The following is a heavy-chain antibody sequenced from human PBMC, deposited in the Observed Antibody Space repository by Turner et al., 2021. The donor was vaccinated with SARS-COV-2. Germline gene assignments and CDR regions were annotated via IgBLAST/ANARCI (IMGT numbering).Heavy chain of an antibody. J-gene: IGHJ4*02. Sequence: QVQLVQSGAELNKPGASVKVPCKVSGFTLSELSMHWVRQAPGQGLEWMVGCDLEDGETIYAQKFQGRATMTEDTSTDTAYMELSRLRSEDTAVYYCETGYVYWGGDCSIHYGGQGTLVTVSS. D-gene: IGHD2-21*02. CDR3: ETGYVYWGGDCSIHY. CDR1: GFTLSELS. CDR2: CDLEDGET. V-gene: IGHV1-24*01.